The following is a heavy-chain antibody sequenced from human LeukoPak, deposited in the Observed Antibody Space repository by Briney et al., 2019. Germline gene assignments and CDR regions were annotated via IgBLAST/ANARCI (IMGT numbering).Heavy chain of an antibody. CDR3: AREGLGELTLDY. CDR1: GGTFSSYA. J-gene: IGHJ4*02. D-gene: IGHD3-16*01. V-gene: IGHV1-69*04. CDR2: IIPILGIA. Sequence: SVKVSCKASGGTFSSYAISWVRQAPGQGLEWMGRIIPILGIANYAQKFQGRVTITADKSTSTAYMELSSLRSDDTAVYYCAREGLGELTLDYWGQGTLVTVSS.